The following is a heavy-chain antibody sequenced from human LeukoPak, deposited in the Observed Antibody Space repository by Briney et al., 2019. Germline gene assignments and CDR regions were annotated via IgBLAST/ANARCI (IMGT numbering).Heavy chain of an antibody. CDR1: GGSISSYF. Sequence: PSETLSLTCTVSGGSISSYFWSWIRQPPGKGLEWIGYIYYNGSTNYNPSLKSRVTMSVDTSKNQFSLKLSSVTAADTAVYYCARIDRAVAGTIDYWGQGTLVTVSS. CDR3: ARIDRAVAGTIDY. V-gene: IGHV4-59*08. D-gene: IGHD6-19*01. CDR2: IYYNGST. J-gene: IGHJ4*02.